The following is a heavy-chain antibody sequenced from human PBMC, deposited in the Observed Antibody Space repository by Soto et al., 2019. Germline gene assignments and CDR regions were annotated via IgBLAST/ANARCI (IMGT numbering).Heavy chain of an antibody. CDR3: AREGSGYNF. Sequence: ASVKVSCKASGGSFSNFGISWVRQAPGQGLEWMGGIVPVFGRPNYAQRFRGRLTITADESTSTGYTELISLRPDDTAVYYCAREGSGYNFWGQGTQVTVSS. V-gene: IGHV1-69*13. CDR2: IVPVFGRP. J-gene: IGHJ4*02. D-gene: IGHD5-12*01. CDR1: GGSFSNFG.